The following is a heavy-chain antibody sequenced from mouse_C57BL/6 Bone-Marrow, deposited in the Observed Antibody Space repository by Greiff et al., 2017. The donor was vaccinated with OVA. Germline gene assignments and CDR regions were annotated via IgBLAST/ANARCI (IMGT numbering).Heavy chain of an antibody. CDR2: INPSSGYT. CDR1: GYTFTSYW. V-gene: IGHV1-7*01. Sequence: QVQLKQSGAELAKPGASVKLSCKASGYTFTSYWMHWVKQRPGQGLEWIGYINPSSGYTKYNQKFKDQATLTADKSSSTAYMQLSSLTYEDSAVYYCARWYYAMDYWGQGTSVTVSS. CDR3: ARWYYAMDY. J-gene: IGHJ4*01.